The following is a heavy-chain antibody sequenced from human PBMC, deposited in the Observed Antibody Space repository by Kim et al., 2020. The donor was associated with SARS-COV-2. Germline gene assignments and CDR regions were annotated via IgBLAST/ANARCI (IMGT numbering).Heavy chain of an antibody. CDR2: ISYDGSNK. J-gene: IGHJ4*02. CDR3: AKDRALFDY. CDR1: GFTFSSYG. Sequence: GGSLRLSCAASGFTFSSYGMHWVRQAPGKGLEWVAVISYDGSNKYYADSVKGRFTISRDNSKNTLYLQMNSLRAEDTAVYYCAKDRALFDYWGQGTLVT. V-gene: IGHV3-30*18.